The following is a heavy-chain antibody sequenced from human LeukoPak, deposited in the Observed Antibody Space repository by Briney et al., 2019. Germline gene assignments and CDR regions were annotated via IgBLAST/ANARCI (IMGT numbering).Heavy chain of an antibody. J-gene: IGHJ4*02. CDR1: GFTCSSYA. CDR2: ISGSGGST. CDR3: AKEVIVGVSFDY. Sequence: GRSLRLSCAASGFTCSSYAMSWVRQAPGKGLEWVSAISGSGGSTYYADSVKGRFTISRDNSKNTLYLQMNSLRAEDTAVYYCAKEVIVGVSFDYWGQGTLVTVSS. V-gene: IGHV3-23*01. D-gene: IGHD1-26*01.